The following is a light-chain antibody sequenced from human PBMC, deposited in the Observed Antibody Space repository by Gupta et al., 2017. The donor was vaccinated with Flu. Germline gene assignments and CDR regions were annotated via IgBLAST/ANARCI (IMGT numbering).Light chain of an antibody. V-gene: IGKV4-1*01. Sequence: SLGERATINCRSSQNICYSSNNKNNLAWYRQKPGQPPELLITWASTWESGVPDRFSGGGSGTDFTLTISSLQAEDVAVYYCQQDDSSPMTFGQGTKVEIK. CDR3: QQDDSSPMT. CDR1: QNICYSSNNKNN. J-gene: IGKJ1*01. CDR2: WAS.